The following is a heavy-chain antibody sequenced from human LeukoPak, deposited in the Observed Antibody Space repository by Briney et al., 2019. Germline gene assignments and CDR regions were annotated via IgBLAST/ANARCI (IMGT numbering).Heavy chain of an antibody. CDR3: ARWGIAVAGLNY. V-gene: IGHV4-4*02. D-gene: IGHD6-19*01. CDR2: IYHSGST. CDR1: GGSISSSNW. J-gene: IGHJ4*02. Sequence: PSGTLSLTCAVSGGSISSSNWWSWVRQPPGQGLEWIGEIYHSGSTNYNPSLKSRVTISVGKSKNQLSLKLSSVTAADTAVYYCARWGIAVAGLNYWGQGTLVTVSS.